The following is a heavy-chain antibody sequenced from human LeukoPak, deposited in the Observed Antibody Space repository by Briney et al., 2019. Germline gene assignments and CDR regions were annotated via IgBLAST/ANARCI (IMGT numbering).Heavy chain of an antibody. CDR3: ARAQLRTTVTTSWVCYFDY. J-gene: IGHJ4*02. D-gene: IGHD4-17*01. CDR2: ISAYNGNT. V-gene: IGHV1-18*01. Sequence: APVKVSCKASGYTFTSYGISWVRQAPGQGLEWMGWISAYNGNTNYAQKLQGRVTMTTDTSTSTAYMELRSLRSDDTAVYYCARAQLRTTVTTSWVCYFDYWGQGTLVTVSS. CDR1: GYTFTSYG.